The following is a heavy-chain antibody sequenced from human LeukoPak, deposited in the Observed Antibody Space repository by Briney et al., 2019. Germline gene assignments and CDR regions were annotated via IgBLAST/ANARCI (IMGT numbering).Heavy chain of an antibody. Sequence: PGGSLRLSCAASGFTFSSYGMHSVRQAPGKGLEWVAFIRYDGSNKYYADSVKGRFTISRDNAKNSLYLQMNSLRAEDTAVYYCARGILEWLLLDYWGQGTLVTVSS. CDR1: GFTFSSYG. J-gene: IGHJ4*02. CDR3: ARGILEWLLLDY. CDR2: IRYDGSNK. D-gene: IGHD3-3*01. V-gene: IGHV3-30*02.